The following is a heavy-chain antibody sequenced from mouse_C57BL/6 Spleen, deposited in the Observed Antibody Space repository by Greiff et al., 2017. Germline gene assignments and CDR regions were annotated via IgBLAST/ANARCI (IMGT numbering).Heavy chain of an antibody. Sequence: QVQLQQSGPELVKPGASVKISCKASGYAFSSSWMNWVKQRPGKGLEWIGRIYPGDGDTNYNGKFKGKATLTADKSSSTAYMQLSSLTSEDSAVYFCARERGLVGYWGQGTTLTVSS. J-gene: IGHJ2*01. CDR3: ARERGLVGY. CDR1: GYAFSSSW. V-gene: IGHV1-82*01. CDR2: IYPGDGDT. D-gene: IGHD1-1*02.